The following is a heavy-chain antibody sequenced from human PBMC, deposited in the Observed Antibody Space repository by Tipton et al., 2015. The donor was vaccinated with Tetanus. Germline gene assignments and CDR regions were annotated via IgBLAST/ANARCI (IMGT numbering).Heavy chain of an antibody. Sequence: TLSLTCTVSGGSIGSGGYYWNWIRQLPGKGLEWIGNIYYNGNTLQNLSLKGRVTSSLDKPKNQFSLKLTSVTAADTAVYYCARTADNWFDPWGQGTLVTVSS. CDR2: IYYNGNT. CDR3: ARTADNWFDP. J-gene: IGHJ5*02. V-gene: IGHV4-39*01. CDR1: GGSIGSGGYY. D-gene: IGHD2-21*02.